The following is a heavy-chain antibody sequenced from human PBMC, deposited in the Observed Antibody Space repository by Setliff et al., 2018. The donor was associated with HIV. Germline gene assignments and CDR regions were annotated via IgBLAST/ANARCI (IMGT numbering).Heavy chain of an antibody. Sequence: ASVKVSCKPSGYTFSSSHDLHWVRQVPGQGLEWMGWINLVTGKTAYLQKFQGRVTITRDTSATTASTAYMEMSGLSSEDTAIYYCANGGSGGQFDYWGQGTLVTVSS. V-gene: IGHV1-3*01. J-gene: IGHJ4*02. D-gene: IGHD3-16*01. CDR1: GYTFSSSHD. CDR3: ANGGSGGQFDY. CDR2: INLVTGKT.